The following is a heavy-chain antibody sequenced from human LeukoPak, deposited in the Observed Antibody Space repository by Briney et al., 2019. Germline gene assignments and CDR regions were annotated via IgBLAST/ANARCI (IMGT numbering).Heavy chain of an antibody. CDR1: GGSISPYY. CDR3: ARDRASAGGFDY. J-gene: IGHJ4*02. Sequence: PSQTLSLTCSVSGGSISPYYWSWIRQPPGKGLEWIGYIYYSGTTNYNPSLQSRVTISVATSKNQFSLKLSSVTAADTALYYCARDRASAGGFDYWGQGTLVTVSS. D-gene: IGHD2-15*01. V-gene: IGHV4-59*01. CDR2: IYYSGTT.